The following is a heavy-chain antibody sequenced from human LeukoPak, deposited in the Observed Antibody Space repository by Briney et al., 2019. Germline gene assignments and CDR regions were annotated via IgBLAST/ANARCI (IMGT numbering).Heavy chain of an antibody. CDR3: ARVHSGSYTPAIYYYYYMDV. D-gene: IGHD1-26*01. CDR2: INPNSGGT. CDR1: GYTFTGYY. J-gene: IGHJ6*03. Sequence: GASVKVSYKASGYTFTGYYMHWVRQAPGQGLEWMGRINPNSGGTNYAQKFQGRVTMTRDTSISTAYMELSRLRSDDTAVYYCARVHSGSYTPAIYYYYYMDVRGKGTTVTVSS. V-gene: IGHV1-2*06.